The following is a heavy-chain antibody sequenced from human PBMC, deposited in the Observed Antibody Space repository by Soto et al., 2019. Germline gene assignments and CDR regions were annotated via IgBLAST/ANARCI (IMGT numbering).Heavy chain of an antibody. CDR1: GFSLSTSGMC. Sequence: GSGPTLVNPTQTLTLTCTFSGFSLSTSGMCVSWIRQPPGKALEWLALIDWDDDKYYSTSLKTRLTISKDTSKNQVVLTMTNMDPVDTATYYCARIPRRIGRLWFSLTSYYYGMDVWGQGTTVTVSS. CDR2: IDWDDDK. J-gene: IGHJ6*02. D-gene: IGHD3-10*01. CDR3: ARIPRRIGRLWFSLTSYYYGMDV. V-gene: IGHV2-70*01.